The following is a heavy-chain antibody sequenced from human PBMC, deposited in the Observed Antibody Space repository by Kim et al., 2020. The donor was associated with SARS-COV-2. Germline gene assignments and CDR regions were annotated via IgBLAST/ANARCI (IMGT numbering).Heavy chain of an antibody. V-gene: IGHV1-69*01. CDR3: ARDEGYRGHYSYYGMDV. D-gene: IGHD4-4*01. Sequence: FQGRVTITADESTSTAYMELSSLRSEDTAVYYCARDEGYRGHYSYYGMDVWGQGTTVTVSS. J-gene: IGHJ6*02.